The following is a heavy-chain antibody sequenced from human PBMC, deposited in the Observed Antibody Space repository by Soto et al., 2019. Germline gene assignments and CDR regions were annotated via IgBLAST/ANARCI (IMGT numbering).Heavy chain of an antibody. CDR2: IYYSGGT. CDR1: GGSISSYY. CDR3: ARHRGLRFNFDY. J-gene: IGHJ4*02. V-gene: IGHV4-59*08. D-gene: IGHD5-12*01. Sequence: QVQLQESGPGLVKPSETLSLTCTVSGGSISSYYWSWIRQPPGKGLEWIGYIYYSGGTNYNPSLKSRVTISVDTSKNQFSLKLSSVTAADTAVYYCARHRGLRFNFDYWGQGTLVTVSS.